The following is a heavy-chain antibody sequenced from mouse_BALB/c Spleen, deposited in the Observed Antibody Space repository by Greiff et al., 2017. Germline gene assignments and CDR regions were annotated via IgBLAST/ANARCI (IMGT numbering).Heavy chain of an antibody. D-gene: IGHD2-1*01. CDR2: IWGDGST. J-gene: IGHJ4*01. CDR3: ARSYGNYGGCAMDY. CDR1: GFSLTGDG. Sequence: VKLMESGPGLVAPSQSLSITCTVSGFSLTGDGANWVRQPPGKDLEWRRMIWGDGSTDYNSALKSRLSISKDNSKSQVFLKMNSLQTDDTARYYCARSYGNYGGCAMDYWGQGTSVTVSS. V-gene: IGHV2-6-7*01.